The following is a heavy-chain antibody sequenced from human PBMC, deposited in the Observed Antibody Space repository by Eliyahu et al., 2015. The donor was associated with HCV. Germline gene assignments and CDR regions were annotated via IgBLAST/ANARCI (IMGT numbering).Heavy chain of an antibody. V-gene: IGHV4-39*01. J-gene: IGHJ4*02. D-gene: IGHD6-19*01. CDR2: IHYSGGT. CDR1: GGSISSSSYY. Sequence: QLQLQESGPGLVKPSETLSLTCTVSGGSISSSSYYWGWIRQPPGKGLEWIGSIHYSGGTYYNPSLKSRVTISVDTSKNQFSLKLSSVTAADTAVYYCARPAGDSGWDYFDYWGQGTLVTVSS. CDR3: ARPAGDSGWDYFDY.